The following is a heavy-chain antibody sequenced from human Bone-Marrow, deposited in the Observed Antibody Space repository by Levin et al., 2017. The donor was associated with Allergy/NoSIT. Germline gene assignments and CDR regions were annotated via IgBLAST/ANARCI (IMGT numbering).Heavy chain of an antibody. D-gene: IGHD6-6*01. CDR3: AREGAEKSIAARRGNYYYYGMDG. CDR1: GYTFTSYY. V-gene: IGHV1-46*01. Sequence: ASVKVSCKASGYTFTSYYMHWVRQAPGQGLEWMGIINPSGGSTSYAQKFQGRVTMTRDTSTSTVYMELSSLRSEDTAVYYCAREGAEKSIAARRGNYYYYGMDGWGQGTTVTVSS. J-gene: IGHJ6*02. CDR2: INPSGGST.